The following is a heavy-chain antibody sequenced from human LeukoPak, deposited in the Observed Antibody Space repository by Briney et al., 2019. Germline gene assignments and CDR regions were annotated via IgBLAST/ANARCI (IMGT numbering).Heavy chain of an antibody. CDR3: ARDRRIAAAGTPDY. V-gene: IGHV1-18*01. D-gene: IGHD6-13*01. CDR2: ISAYNGNT. Sequence: ASVKVSCKASGDTFTSYGISWLLQAPGQGLEWMGWISAYNGNTNYAQKLQGRVTMTTDTSTSTAYMELRSLRSDDTAVYYCARDRRIAAAGTPDYWGQGTLVTVSS. J-gene: IGHJ4*02. CDR1: GDTFTSYG.